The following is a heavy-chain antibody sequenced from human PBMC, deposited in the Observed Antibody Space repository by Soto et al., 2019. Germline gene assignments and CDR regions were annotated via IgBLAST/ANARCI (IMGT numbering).Heavy chain of an antibody. J-gene: IGHJ4*02. Sequence: EVQLLESGGVLVQPGGSLRLSCAASGFTFSTNAMRWVRQAPGKGLEWVSAINGRGDASYYADSVKGRFTISRDNSKNTLYLQMDSLRAEDTAVYYCAKVALTDRYYFDYWGQGTLVTVSS. V-gene: IGHV3-23*01. CDR2: INGRGDAS. CDR1: GFTFSTNA. CDR3: AKVALTDRYYFDY.